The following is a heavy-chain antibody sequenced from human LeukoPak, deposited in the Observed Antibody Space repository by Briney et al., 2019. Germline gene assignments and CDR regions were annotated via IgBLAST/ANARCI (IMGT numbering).Heavy chain of an antibody. CDR2: INPNSGGT. Sequence: ASVKVSCKASGYTFTGYYMHWVRQAPGQGLEWMGWINPNSGGTNYAQKFQGRVAMTRDTSISTAYMELSRLRSDDTAVYYCARAQYYFDGGGWFDPWGQGTLVTVSS. J-gene: IGHJ5*02. V-gene: IGHV1-2*02. CDR1: GYTFTGYY. CDR3: ARAQYYFDGGGWFDP. D-gene: IGHD3-22*01.